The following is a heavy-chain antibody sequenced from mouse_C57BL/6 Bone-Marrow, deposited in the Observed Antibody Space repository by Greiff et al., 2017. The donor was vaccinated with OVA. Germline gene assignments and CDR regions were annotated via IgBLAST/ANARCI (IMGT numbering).Heavy chain of an antibody. J-gene: IGHJ4*01. CDR3: ARDYGYLLDAMDY. V-gene: IGHV1-81*01. Sequence: QVQLKESGAELARPGASVKLSCKASGYTFTSYGISWVKQRTGQGLEWIGEIYPRSGNTYYNEKFKGKATLTADKSSSTAYMELRSLTSEDSAVYFCARDYGYLLDAMDYWGQGTAVTVSS. CDR1: GYTFTSYG. CDR2: IYPRSGNT. D-gene: IGHD2-2*01.